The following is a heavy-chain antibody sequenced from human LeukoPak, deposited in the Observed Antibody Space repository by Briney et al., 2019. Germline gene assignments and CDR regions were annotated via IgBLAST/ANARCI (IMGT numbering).Heavy chain of an antibody. V-gene: IGHV4-4*07. J-gene: IGHJ6*03. Sequence: SETLSLTCTVSGGSISSYYWSWIRQPAGKGLEWIGRIYTSGSTNYNPSLKSRVTMSVDTSKNQFSLKLSSVTAADTAVYYCAREAVRYFDNYYYYYYMDVWGQGTTVTVSS. D-gene: IGHD3-9*01. CDR3: AREAVRYFDNYYYYYYMDV. CDR2: IYTSGST. CDR1: GGSISSYY.